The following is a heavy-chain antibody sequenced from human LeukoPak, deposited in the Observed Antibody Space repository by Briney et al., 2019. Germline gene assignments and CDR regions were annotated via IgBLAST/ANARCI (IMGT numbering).Heavy chain of an antibody. CDR3: ARVEPDVSSRWFHYWYFDL. J-gene: IGHJ2*01. Sequence: SETLSLTCTVSGGSISSYSWSWVRQPAGKGLEWVGRIYTSGSTNYNPSLKSRVTMSLETSKNQFSLKLSSVTAADTAVYYCARVEPDVSSRWFHYWYFDLWGRGTLVTVSS. CDR2: IYTSGST. CDR1: GGSISSYS. V-gene: IGHV4-4*07. D-gene: IGHD6-13*01.